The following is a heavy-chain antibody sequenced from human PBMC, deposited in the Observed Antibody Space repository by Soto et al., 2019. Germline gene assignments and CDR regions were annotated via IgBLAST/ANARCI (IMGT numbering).Heavy chain of an antibody. V-gene: IGHV4-39*01. J-gene: IGHJ4*02. D-gene: IGHD1-1*01. Sequence: QPQLQESGPGLVKPSETLSLTCTVSGGSISSSSYYWGWIRQPPGKGLEWIGSIYYSGSTYYNPSLKSRVTISVDTSKNQFSLKLSSVTAADTAVYYCARLRASTTPNSWGQGTLVTVSS. CDR1: GGSISSSSYY. CDR2: IYYSGST. CDR3: ARLRASTTPNS.